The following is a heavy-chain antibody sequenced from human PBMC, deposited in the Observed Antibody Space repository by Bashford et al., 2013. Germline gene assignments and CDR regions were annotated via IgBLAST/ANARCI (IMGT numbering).Heavy chain of an antibody. J-gene: IGHJ5*02. CDR2: IYYSGST. V-gene: IGHV4-39*01. Sequence: WIRQPPGKGLEWIGSIYYSGSTYYNPSLKSRVTISVDTSKNQFSLKLSSVTAADTAVYYCARRRGIVGATTDNWFDPVGPGNPGHRLL. D-gene: IGHD1-26*01. CDR3: ARRRGIVGATTDNWFDP.